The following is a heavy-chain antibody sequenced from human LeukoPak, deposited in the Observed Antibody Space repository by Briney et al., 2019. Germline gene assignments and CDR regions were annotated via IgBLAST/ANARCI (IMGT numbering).Heavy chain of an antibody. V-gene: IGHV1-8*02. CDR1: GYTFTNYY. Sequence: ASVKVSCKASGYTFTNYYMHWVRQATGQGLEWMGWMNPNSGNTGYAQKFQGRVTMTRNTSISTAYMELSSLRSEDTAVYYCATTGNDFWSGYWSYYYYGMDVWGQGTTVTVSS. J-gene: IGHJ6*02. CDR3: ATTGNDFWSGYWSYYYYGMDV. D-gene: IGHD3-3*01. CDR2: MNPNSGNT.